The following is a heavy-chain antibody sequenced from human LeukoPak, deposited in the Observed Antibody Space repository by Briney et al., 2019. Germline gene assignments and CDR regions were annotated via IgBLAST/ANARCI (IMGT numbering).Heavy chain of an antibody. V-gene: IGHV1-8*03. CDR3: ATSYYYDSSGYYFDY. Sequence: ASMKVSCKASGYTFTNFDINWVRQATGQGLEWMGWMNPNTGNAGYAQKFQDRVTITWDASISTAYMDLSSLRSEDTAVYYCATSYYYDSSGYYFDYWGQGTLVTVSS. CDR2: MNPNTGNA. CDR1: GYTFTNFD. D-gene: IGHD3-22*01. J-gene: IGHJ4*02.